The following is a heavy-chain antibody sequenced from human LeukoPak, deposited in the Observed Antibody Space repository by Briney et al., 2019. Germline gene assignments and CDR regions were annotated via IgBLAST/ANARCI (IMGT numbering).Heavy chain of an antibody. CDR2: INHSGST. V-gene: IGHV4-34*01. CDR1: GGSFSGYY. Sequence: PSETLSLTCAVYGGSFSGYYWSWIRQPPGKGLEWIGEINHSGSTNYNPSLKSRVTISVDTSKNQFSLKLSSVTAADTAVYYCARGPKNRGYSYKNWFDRWGQGALVTVSS. D-gene: IGHD5-18*01. CDR3: ARGPKNRGYSYKNWFDR. J-gene: IGHJ5*02.